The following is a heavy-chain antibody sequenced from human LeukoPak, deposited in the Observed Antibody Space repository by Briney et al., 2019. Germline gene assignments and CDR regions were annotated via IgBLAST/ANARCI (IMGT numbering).Heavy chain of an antibody. CDR2: IYYSGST. CDR3: ARDRSSYGMDV. Sequence: SETLSLTCTVSGDSISSYYWSWIRQPPGKGLEWIGYIYYSGSTNYNPSLKSRVTISVDTSKNQFSLKLSSVTAADTAVYYCARDRSSYGMDVWGKGTTVTVSS. D-gene: IGHD6-6*01. CDR1: GDSISSYY. V-gene: IGHV4-59*01. J-gene: IGHJ6*04.